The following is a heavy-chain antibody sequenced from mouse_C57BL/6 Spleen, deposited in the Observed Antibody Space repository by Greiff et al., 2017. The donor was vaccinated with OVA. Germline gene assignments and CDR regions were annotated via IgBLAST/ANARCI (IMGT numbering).Heavy chain of an antibody. D-gene: IGHD1-1*01. CDR3: AKHAGYCGSSYWYFDV. V-gene: IGHV2-3*01. J-gene: IGHJ1*03. Sequence: QVQLKESGPGLVAPSQSLSITCTVSGFSLTSYGVSWVRQPPGKGLEWLGGIWGDGRTNYHSALISRLSISKDKSKSQVVLKQNSMQTDDPASYYCAKHAGYCGSSYWYFDVWGTGTTVTGSS. CDR1: GFSLTSYG. CDR2: IWGDGRT.